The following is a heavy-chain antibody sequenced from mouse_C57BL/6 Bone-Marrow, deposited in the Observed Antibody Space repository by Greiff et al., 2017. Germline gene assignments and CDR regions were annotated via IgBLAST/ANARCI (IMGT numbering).Heavy chain of an antibody. D-gene: IGHD4-1*01. V-gene: IGHV1-39*01. CDR1: GYSFTDYN. Sequence: VHVKQSGPELVKPGASVKISCKASGYSFTDYNMNWVQQSNGKSLEWIGVINPNYGTTSYNQKFKGKATLTVDQSSSTAYMQLNSLTSEDSAVYYCARTPGTGPYFDDWGKGTTLTVSS. J-gene: IGHJ2*01. CDR3: ARTPGTGPYFDD. CDR2: INPNYGTT.